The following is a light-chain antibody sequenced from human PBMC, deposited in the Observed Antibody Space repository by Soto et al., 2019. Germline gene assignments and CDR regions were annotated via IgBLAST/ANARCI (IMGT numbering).Light chain of an antibody. J-gene: IGLJ1*01. V-gene: IGLV2-23*02. CDR3: CSYAGSGTNV. Sequence: QSVLAQPASVSGSPGQSITISCTGTSSNVGNFNVVSWYQQHPGKAPKVIIYDVTERPSGVSNRFSGSKSGNTASLTISGLQAEGEADYYCCSYAGSGTNVFGTGTKVTVL. CDR1: SSNVGNFNV. CDR2: DVT.